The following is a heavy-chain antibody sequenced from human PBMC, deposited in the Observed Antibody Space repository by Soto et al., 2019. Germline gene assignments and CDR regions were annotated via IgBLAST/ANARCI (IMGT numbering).Heavy chain of an antibody. V-gene: IGHV4-4*07. Sequence: PSETLPLICTLACGSISSYYWSWIRQPAGQGLEWIGRIYTSGSTNYNPSLKSRVTMSVDTSKNQFSLKLSSVTAADTAVYYCARVPRGASYGYGYYFDYWGQATMV. CDR1: CGSISSYY. J-gene: IGHJ4*02. D-gene: IGHD5-18*01. CDR3: ARVPRGASYGYGYYFDY. CDR2: IYTSGST.